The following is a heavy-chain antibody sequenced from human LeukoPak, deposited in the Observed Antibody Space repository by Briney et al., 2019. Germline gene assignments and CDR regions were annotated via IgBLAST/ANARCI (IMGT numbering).Heavy chain of an antibody. J-gene: IGHJ6*02. V-gene: IGHV1-24*01. CDR3: ARERVAVAGFYYYYGMDV. D-gene: IGHD6-19*01. CDR2: FDPEDGET. CDR1: GYTLTELS. Sequence: ASVKVSCKVSGYTLTELSMHWVRQAPGKGLEWMGGFDPEDGETIYAQKLQGRVTMTTDTSTSTAYMELRSLRSDDTAVYYRARERVAVAGFYYYYGMDVWGQGTTVTVSS.